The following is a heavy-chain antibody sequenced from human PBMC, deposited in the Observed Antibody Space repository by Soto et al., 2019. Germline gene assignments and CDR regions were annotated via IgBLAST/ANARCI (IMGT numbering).Heavy chain of an antibody. D-gene: IGHD3-10*01. CDR3: AKDLAHGGRGAFDI. CDR1: GFTFSSYG. Sequence: QVQLVESGGGVVQPGRSLRLSCAASGFTFSSYGMHWVRQAPGKGLEWVAVISYDGSNKYYADSVKGRFTISRDNSKNPLYLQMNSLSAEDTAVYYCAKDLAHGGRGAFDIWGQGTMVTVSS. CDR2: ISYDGSNK. V-gene: IGHV3-30*18. J-gene: IGHJ3*02.